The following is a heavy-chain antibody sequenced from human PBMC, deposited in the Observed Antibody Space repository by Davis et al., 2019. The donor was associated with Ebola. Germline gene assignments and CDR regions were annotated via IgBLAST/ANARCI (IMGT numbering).Heavy chain of an antibody. J-gene: IGHJ4*02. CDR3: ARDSGLMPVEWTGL. D-gene: IGHD2-8*01. CDR1: GYSFSNYG. CDR2: LSIYNYNT. V-gene: IGHV1-18*01. Sequence: AASVKVSCKASGYSFSNYGISWVRQAPGQGLEWIGWLSIYNYNTKYAKNFQGRVTLTADEYTITAYMDLTSLRSDDTAVYYCARDSGLMPVEWTGLWGQGTLVTVSS.